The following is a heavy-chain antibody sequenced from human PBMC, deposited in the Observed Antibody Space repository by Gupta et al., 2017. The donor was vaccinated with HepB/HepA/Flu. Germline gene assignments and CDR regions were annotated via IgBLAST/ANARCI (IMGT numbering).Heavy chain of an antibody. Sequence: EVQLLESGGGLVQPGGSLRLSCTASGFTFRSYAMTWVRQTPGKGLEWVSAISGSGGNTYYADSVKGLFTISRDNSKNTLYLQMNSLRAEDTAVYYCAKDFWSGYYTRNDYFDYWGQGTLVTVSS. J-gene: IGHJ4*02. V-gene: IGHV3-23*01. CDR1: GFTFRSYA. CDR2: ISGSGGNT. CDR3: AKDFWSGYYTRNDYFDY. D-gene: IGHD3-3*01.